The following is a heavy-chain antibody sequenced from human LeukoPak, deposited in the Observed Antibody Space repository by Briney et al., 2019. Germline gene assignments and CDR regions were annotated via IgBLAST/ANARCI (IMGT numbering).Heavy chain of an antibody. CDR1: GYTFTSYV. Sequence: ASVKVSCKASGYTFTSYVISWVRQAPGQGLEWMGWISAYNGNTNYAQKLQGRVTMATDTSTSTAYMELRSLRSDDTAVYYCARAGAVGGDSKTYYFDYWGQGTLVTVSS. D-gene: IGHD1-26*01. V-gene: IGHV1-18*01. CDR3: ARAGAVGGDSKTYYFDY. CDR2: ISAYNGNT. J-gene: IGHJ4*02.